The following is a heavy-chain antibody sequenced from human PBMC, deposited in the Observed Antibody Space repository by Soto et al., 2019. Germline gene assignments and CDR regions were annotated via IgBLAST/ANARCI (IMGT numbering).Heavy chain of an antibody. D-gene: IGHD3-10*01. Sequence: QVQLVQSGAEVKKPGSSVKVSCKASGGTFSSSAISWVRQAPGQGLEWMGGIDPMFGTADIAQKFQGRVTITADESMTTVYMEVGSLRSEDTATYYCAKIGERSWFDSWGQGTLVNVSS. J-gene: IGHJ5*01. V-gene: IGHV1-69*01. CDR1: GGTFSSSA. CDR2: IDPMFGTA. CDR3: AKIGERSWFDS.